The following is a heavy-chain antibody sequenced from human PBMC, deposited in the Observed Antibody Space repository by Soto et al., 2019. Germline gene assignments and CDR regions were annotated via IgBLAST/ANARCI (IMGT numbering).Heavy chain of an antibody. CDR1: GVTFDDHA. Sequence: EVQLVESGGGLVQPGRSLRLTCAASGVTFDDHAMHWVRQATGKGLEWVSGLSRNSGKQPYAETVKGRFTISRDTAKNSMYLQLSILGGEDTTLYYCARDDGAILEDIRYDLNYWGQGTLVTVAS. D-gene: IGHD5-12*01. CDR3: ARDDGAILEDIRYDLNY. J-gene: IGHJ4*02. V-gene: IGHV3-9*01. CDR2: LSRNSGKQ.